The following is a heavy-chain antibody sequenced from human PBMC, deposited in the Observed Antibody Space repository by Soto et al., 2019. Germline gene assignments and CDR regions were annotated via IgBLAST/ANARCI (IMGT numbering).Heavy chain of an antibody. CDR3: AGEVVVTAKDYYYYYGMDV. D-gene: IGHD2-21*02. CDR2: INAGNGNT. CDR1: GYIFTSYA. V-gene: IGHV1-3*01. Sequence: ASVKVSCKASGYIFTSYAMHWVRQAPGQRLEWMGWINAGNGNTKYSQKFQGRVTITRDTSASTAYMELSSLRSEDTAVYNCAGEVVVTAKDYYYYYGMDVWGQGTTVTVSS. J-gene: IGHJ6*02.